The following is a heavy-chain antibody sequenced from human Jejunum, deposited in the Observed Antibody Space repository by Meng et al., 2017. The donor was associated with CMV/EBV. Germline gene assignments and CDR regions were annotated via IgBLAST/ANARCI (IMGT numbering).Heavy chain of an antibody. V-gene: IGHV5-51*01. J-gene: IGHJ6*02. Sequence: DSGYNFDTYWGAWVRQKRGEGMEWMGIIYPNDSDTKYGPSFQGQVTFSANKSINTAYLQWSSLKTSDTATYYCAREGARGMDVWGQGTTVTVSS. D-gene: IGHD3-10*01. CDR3: AREGARGMDV. CDR1: GYNFDTYW. CDR2: IYPNDSDT.